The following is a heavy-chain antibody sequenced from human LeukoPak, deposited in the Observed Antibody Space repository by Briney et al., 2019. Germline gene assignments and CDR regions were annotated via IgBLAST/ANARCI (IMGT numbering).Heavy chain of an antibody. CDR3: ARESITMVRGVPKREFDY. CDR1: GGSFSGYY. CDR2: IYYSGST. Sequence: SETLSLTCAVYGGSFSGYYWSWIRQPPGKGLEWIGYIYYSGSTNYNPSLKSRVTISVDTSKNQFSLKLSSVTAADTAVYYCARESITMVRGVPKREFDYWGQGTLVTVSS. V-gene: IGHV4-59*01. D-gene: IGHD3-10*01. J-gene: IGHJ4*02.